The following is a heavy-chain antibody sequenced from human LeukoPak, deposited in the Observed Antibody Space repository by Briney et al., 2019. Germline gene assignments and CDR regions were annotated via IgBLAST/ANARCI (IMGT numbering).Heavy chain of an antibody. J-gene: IGHJ4*02. CDR1: GFTFSSYS. CDR2: ISSSSSYI. CDR3: ASRQWLAL. D-gene: IGHD6-19*01. Sequence: GGSLRLSCAASGFTFSSYSMNWVRQAPGKGLEWVSSISSSSSYIYYADSVKGRFTISRDNAKNSAYLQLNSLRAEDTAVYYCASRQWLALWGQGTLVTVSS. V-gene: IGHV3-21*01.